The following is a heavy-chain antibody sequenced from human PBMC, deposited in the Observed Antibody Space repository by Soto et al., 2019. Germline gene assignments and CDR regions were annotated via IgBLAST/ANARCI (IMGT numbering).Heavy chain of an antibody. CDR3: LKDGLTSLFGLVYDGSNI. D-gene: IGHD3-3*01. CDR2: ITWNSGNI. Sequence: EVQLVESGGGLVQPGRSLRLSCVASGFTFGDYGMHWVRQAPGRGPEWVSGITWNSGNIAYAETVKGRFTISRDNAKNSLYLQLKRLRAEDTALSYGLKDGLTSLFGLVYDGSNIWGHGTMVIVSS. J-gene: IGHJ3*02. V-gene: IGHV3-9*01. CDR1: GFTFGDYG.